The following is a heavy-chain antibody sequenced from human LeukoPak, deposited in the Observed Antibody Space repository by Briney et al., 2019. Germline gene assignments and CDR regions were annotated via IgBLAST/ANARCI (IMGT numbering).Heavy chain of an antibody. J-gene: IGHJ4*02. V-gene: IGHV3-7*03. CDR3: AKDISPGNYEQQLPGHFDY. CDR1: GFTFSNYW. D-gene: IGHD6-13*01. CDR2: IKQDGSEK. Sequence: GGSLRLSCAASGFTFSNYWMGWVRQAPGKGLEWVANIKQDGSEKRYVDPVKGRFTISRDNAKNSLYLQMNSLRTEDTALYYCAKDISPGNYEQQLPGHFDYWGQGTLVTVSS.